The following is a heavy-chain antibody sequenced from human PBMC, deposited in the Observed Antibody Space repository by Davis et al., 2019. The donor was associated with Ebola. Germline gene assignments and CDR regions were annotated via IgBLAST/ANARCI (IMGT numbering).Heavy chain of an antibody. V-gene: IGHV3-48*02. J-gene: IGHJ4*02. CDR2: ISSSGSPK. CDR3: APLVNEY. CDR1: GFTFSRYG. Sequence: PGGSLRLSCAASGFTFSRYGMNWVRQAPGKGLEWVSHISSSGSPKYYADSVKGRFTISRDNARNSLYLQMNSLRDDDTAVYYCAPLVNEYWGPGTLVTVSS. D-gene: IGHD6-13*01.